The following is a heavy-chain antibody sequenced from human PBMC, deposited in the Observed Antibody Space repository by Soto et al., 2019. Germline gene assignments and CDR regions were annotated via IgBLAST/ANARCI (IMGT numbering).Heavy chain of an antibody. Sequence: QVQLVESGGGVVQPGRSLRLSCAASGFTFSSYGMHWVRQAPGKGLEWVAVISYDGSNKYYADSVKGRFTISRDNSKNTLYLQMNSLRAEDTAVYYCANAAVVRGVIVYWGQGTLVTVSS. CDR3: ANAAVVRGVIVY. CDR1: GFTFSSYG. V-gene: IGHV3-30*18. J-gene: IGHJ4*02. D-gene: IGHD3-10*01. CDR2: ISYDGSNK.